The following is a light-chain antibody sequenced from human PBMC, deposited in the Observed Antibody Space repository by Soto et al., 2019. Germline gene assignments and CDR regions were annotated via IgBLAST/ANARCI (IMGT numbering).Light chain of an antibody. J-gene: IGKJ4*01. Sequence: DIQMTQSPSALSGSVGDRFTITFRASQSIAGYLSWYQQRPGKAPKFLIYSASSLQRGVPSRFSGSGSGTDFSLTINGLQPEDFATYYCQQTYSGPLTFGGGTKVDIK. CDR2: SAS. V-gene: IGKV1-39*01. CDR1: QSIAGY. CDR3: QQTYSGPLT.